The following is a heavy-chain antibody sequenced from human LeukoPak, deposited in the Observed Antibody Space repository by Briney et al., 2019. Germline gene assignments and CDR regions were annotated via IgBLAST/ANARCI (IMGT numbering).Heavy chain of an antibody. Sequence: GGSLTLSCAASGFTFSSYAMSWVRQAPGKGLEWVSAISGSGGSTYYADSVKGRFTISTDNSKNKLYLQMNSLRAEETAVYYCAKSGFYSSPSGFFDYWGEGSLVTVAS. D-gene: IGHD6-13*01. J-gene: IGHJ4*02. CDR3: AKSGFYSSPSGFFDY. CDR2: ISGSGGST. CDR1: GFTFSSYA. V-gene: IGHV3-23*01.